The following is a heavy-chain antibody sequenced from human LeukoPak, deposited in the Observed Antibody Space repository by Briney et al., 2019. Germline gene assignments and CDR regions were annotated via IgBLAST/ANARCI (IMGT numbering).Heavy chain of an antibody. CDR3: AELGITMIGGV. CDR1: GFTFSSYE. V-gene: IGHV3-48*03. Sequence: PGGSLRLSCAASGFTFSSYEMNWVRQAPGKGLEWVSYISSSGSTIYYADSAKGRFTTSRDNAKNSLYLQMNSLRAEDTAVYYCAELGITMIGGVWGKGTTVTISS. CDR2: ISSSGSTI. D-gene: IGHD3-10*02. J-gene: IGHJ6*04.